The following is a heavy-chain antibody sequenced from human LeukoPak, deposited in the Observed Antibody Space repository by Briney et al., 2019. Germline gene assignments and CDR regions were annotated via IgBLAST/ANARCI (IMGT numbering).Heavy chain of an antibody. Sequence: ASVKVSCKASGYTFTSYYMHWVRQAPGQGLEWMGIINPSGGSTSYAQKFQGRVTMTRDTSTSTVYMELSSLRSEDTAVYYCARDGSVGGNYYYGMDVWGQGTTVTVSS. D-gene: IGHD1-26*01. CDR3: ARDGSVGGNYYYGMDV. CDR2: INPSGGST. J-gene: IGHJ6*02. V-gene: IGHV1-46*01. CDR1: GYTFTSYY.